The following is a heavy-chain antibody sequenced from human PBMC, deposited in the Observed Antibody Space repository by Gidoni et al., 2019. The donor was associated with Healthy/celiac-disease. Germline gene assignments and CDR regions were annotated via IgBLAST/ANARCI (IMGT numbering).Heavy chain of an antibody. CDR3: ARVGALRFSGAFDI. V-gene: IGHV5-51*03. CDR1: GYSFTSYW. CDR2: IYPGDSDT. Sequence: EVQLVQSGAEVKKPGEYLKISCTGSGYSFTSYWSGWVRQMPGKGLEWMGIIYPGDSDTRYSPSYQGQVTISAEKSISTAYLQWSSLKASDTAMYYCARVGALRFSGAFDIWGQGTMVTVSS. D-gene: IGHD3-3*01. J-gene: IGHJ3*02.